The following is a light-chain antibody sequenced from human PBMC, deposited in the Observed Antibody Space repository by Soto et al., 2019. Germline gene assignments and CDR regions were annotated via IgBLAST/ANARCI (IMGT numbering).Light chain of an antibody. J-gene: IGLJ2*01. CDR2: LDS. CDR3: QSADSSGTYLV. Sequence: SYELTQPPSVSVSPGQTARITCSGDSLPDQYSYWYQQKAGQAPVVVIYLDSERPSGIPEGFSGSISGTTVTLTISGVQAEDEADYYCQSADSSGTYLVFGGGTKLTVL. CDR1: SLPDQY. V-gene: IGLV3-25*03.